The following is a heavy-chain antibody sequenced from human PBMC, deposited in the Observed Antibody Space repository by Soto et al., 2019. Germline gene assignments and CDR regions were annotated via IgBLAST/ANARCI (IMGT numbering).Heavy chain of an antibody. V-gene: IGHV4-31*03. CDR1: GGSISSGGYY. CDR3: ARGDTMVRGVRIYYYYGMDV. D-gene: IGHD3-10*01. CDR2: IYYSGST. J-gene: IGHJ6*02. Sequence: QVQLQESGPGLVKPSQTLSLTCTVSGGSISSGGYYWSWIRQHPGKGLEWIGYIYYSGSTYYNPSLKSRVTISVDTSKNQFSLKLSSVTAADTAVYYCARGDTMVRGVRIYYYYGMDVWGQGTTVTVSS.